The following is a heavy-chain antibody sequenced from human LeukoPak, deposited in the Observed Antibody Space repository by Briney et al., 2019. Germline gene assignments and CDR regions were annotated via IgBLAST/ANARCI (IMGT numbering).Heavy chain of an antibody. V-gene: IGHV3-48*03. D-gene: IGHD2-15*01. CDR3: ARGSYNSAGTFDY. J-gene: IGHJ4*02. CDR2: ISSSGSTI. Sequence: PGGSLRLSCAASGFTFSSYEMNWVRQAPGKGLEWVSYISSSGSTIYYADSVKGRFTISRDNAKNSLYLQMNSLRVEDTAVYYCARGSYNSAGTFDYWGQGTLVTVSS. CDR1: GFTFSSYE.